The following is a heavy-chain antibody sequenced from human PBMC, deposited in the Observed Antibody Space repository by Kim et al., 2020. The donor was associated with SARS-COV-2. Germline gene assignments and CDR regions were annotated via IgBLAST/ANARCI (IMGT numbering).Heavy chain of an antibody. Sequence: GGSLRLSCVASGFTFSNFCMNWVRQAPGKGLEWVGNINQNGSEKNYVDSVKGRFSISRDNVKNSLYLQMNSLRAEDTAVYYCARKDYGSGTDDAFDVWGQGTLVSVSS. J-gene: IGHJ3*01. V-gene: IGHV3-7*01. CDR1: GFTFSNFC. CDR3: ARKDYGSGTDDAFDV. CDR2: INQNGSEK. D-gene: IGHD3-10*01.